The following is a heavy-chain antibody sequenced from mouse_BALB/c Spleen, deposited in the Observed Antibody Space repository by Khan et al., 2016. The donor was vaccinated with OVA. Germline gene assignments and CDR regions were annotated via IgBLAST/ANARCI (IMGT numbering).Heavy chain of an antibody. D-gene: IGHD2-14*01. V-gene: IGHV2-6-4*01. Sequence: VQLVESGPGLVAPSQSLSITCTVSGFSLSRYNIHWVRQTPGKGLEWLGMIWGGGGTDYNSTLTSSLSIRKDNSSSQVIFIMYSLQTDDTAMYYCARAYYRYDDDYCMDYWGQGTTVTVSS. CDR3: ARAYYRYDDDYCMDY. CDR2: IWGGGGT. J-gene: IGHJ4*01. CDR1: GFSLSRYN.